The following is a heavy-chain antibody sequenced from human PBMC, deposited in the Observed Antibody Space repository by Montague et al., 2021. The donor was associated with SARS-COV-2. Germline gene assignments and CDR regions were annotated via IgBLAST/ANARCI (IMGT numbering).Heavy chain of an antibody. J-gene: IGHJ5*02. CDR1: GASISSYY. D-gene: IGHD2-21*02. Sequence: SETLSLTCTVSGASISSYYWSWIRQPPGKGLEWVEYIYYSGSTNYTPSLKSRVTISVDTSTNQFSLKLSSVTAADTAVYYCARGIAGTYCGGDCYNNWFDPWGQGTLVTVSS. V-gene: IGHV4-59*01. CDR2: IYYSGST. CDR3: ARGIAGTYCGGDCYNNWFDP.